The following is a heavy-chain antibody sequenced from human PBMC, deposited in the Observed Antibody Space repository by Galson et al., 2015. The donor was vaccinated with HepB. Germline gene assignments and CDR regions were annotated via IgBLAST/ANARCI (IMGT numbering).Heavy chain of an antibody. J-gene: IGHJ4*01. CDR2: IYYSGST. CDR1: GGSINGYY. D-gene: IGHD3-3*01. Sequence: LSLTCTVSGGSINGYYWSWIRQPPGKELEWIAFIYYSGSTNYNPSLKSRVNISLDTSKNQFSLKLSSVTAADSAVYYCARSDYTLRFDSWGLGTLVTVSS. V-gene: IGHV4-59*08. CDR3: ARSDYTLRFDS.